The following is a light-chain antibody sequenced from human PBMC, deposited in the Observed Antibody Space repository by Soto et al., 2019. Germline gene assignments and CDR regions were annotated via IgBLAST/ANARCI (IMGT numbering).Light chain of an antibody. V-gene: IGKV1-5*01. CDR3: QQYNSNPCT. CDR1: QSISSW. CDR2: DAS. Sequence: IPVTQSPSSLSASVGDRGTITCRASQSISSWLTWYQQKPGKAPKLLIYDASSLESGVPSRFSGSGSGTEFTLTITSLQPDDFATYYCQQYNSNPCTFGQGTKVDIK. J-gene: IGKJ1*01.